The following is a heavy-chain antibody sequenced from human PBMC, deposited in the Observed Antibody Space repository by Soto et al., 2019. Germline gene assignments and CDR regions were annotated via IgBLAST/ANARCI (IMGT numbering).Heavy chain of an antibody. D-gene: IGHD1-26*01. CDR1: GFTVSSNY. CDR2: IYSGGST. Sequence: GGSLRLSCAASGFTVSSNYMSWVRQAPGKGLEWVSVIYSGGSTYYADSVKGRFTISRDNSKNTLYLQMNSLRAEDTAVYYCAREVLGGAITYWGQGTLVTVSS. J-gene: IGHJ4*02. V-gene: IGHV3-53*01. CDR3: AREVLGGAITY.